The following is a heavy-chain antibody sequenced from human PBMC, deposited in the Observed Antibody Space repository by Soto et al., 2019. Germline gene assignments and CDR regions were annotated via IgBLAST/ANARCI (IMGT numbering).Heavy chain of an antibody. CDR1: GYTFTSYA. V-gene: IGHV1-3*01. CDR3: AEDYYDSSGYYPPALLFDY. Sequence: ASVKVSCKASGYTFTSYAMHWVRQAPGQRLEWMGWINAGNGNTKYSQEFQGRVTITRDTSASTAYMELSSLRSEDTAVYYCAEDYYDSSGYYPPALLFDYWGQGTLVTVSS. J-gene: IGHJ4*02. D-gene: IGHD3-22*01. CDR2: INAGNGNT.